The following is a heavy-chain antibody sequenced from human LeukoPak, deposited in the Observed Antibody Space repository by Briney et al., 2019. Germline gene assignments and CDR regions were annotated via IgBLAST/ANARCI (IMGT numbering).Heavy chain of an antibody. Sequence: PSQTLSLTCTVSGGSVRRGNYYWTWIRQPAGSGLEWIGRIYTSGTTDYNPSLRTRVTISVGASRNQFSLNLSSVTAADTAVYYCARHRGNQLLYDAFDIWGQGTMVTVSS. CDR1: GGSVRRGNYY. CDR3: ARHRGNQLLYDAFDI. D-gene: IGHD2-2*02. V-gene: IGHV4-61*02. J-gene: IGHJ3*02. CDR2: IYTSGTT.